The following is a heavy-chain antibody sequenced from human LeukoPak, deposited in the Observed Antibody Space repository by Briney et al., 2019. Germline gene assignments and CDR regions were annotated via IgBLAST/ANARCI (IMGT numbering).Heavy chain of an antibody. J-gene: IGHJ6*03. CDR1: GGSIRGYY. D-gene: IGHD3-22*01. V-gene: IGHV4-59*01. Sequence: PSETLSLTCNVSGGSIRGYYWSWIRQPPGKGLEWIGYIYSSGSTNYNPSLKSRVTMSVDTSKNQFSLKVNSVTAADTAVYYCARTLSSGYPDYFYYMDVWGKGTTVTISS. CDR2: IYSSGST. CDR3: ARTLSSGYPDYFYYMDV.